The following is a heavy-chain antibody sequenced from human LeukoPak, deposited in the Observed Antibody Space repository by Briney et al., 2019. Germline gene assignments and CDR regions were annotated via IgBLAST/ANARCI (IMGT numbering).Heavy chain of an antibody. J-gene: IGHJ3*02. CDR3: ARDQDGSYFGAFDI. CDR2: INPNSGGT. V-gene: IGHV1-2*02. D-gene: IGHD1-26*01. Sequence: ASVKVSCKASGYTFTGYYMHWVRQAPGQGLEWMGWINPNSGGTNYAQKFQGRVTMTRDTSISTAYMELSRLRSDDTAVYYCARDQDGSYFGAFDIWGQGTMVSVSS. CDR1: GYTFTGYY.